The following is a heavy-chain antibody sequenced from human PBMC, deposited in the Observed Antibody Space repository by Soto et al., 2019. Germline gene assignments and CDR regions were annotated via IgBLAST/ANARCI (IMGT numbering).Heavy chain of an antibody. CDR2: ISGTGGTT. Sequence: EVQLLESGGGLVQPGGSLRLSCAASGFTFISYTMNWVRQTPGKGLEWVSAISGTGGTTYYADSVKGRFTISRDNSRNTLFLQMSSLRAEDTAVYYCSKLVGATVVSDYWGQGTLVIVSS. CDR3: SKLVGATVVSDY. D-gene: IGHD1-26*01. V-gene: IGHV3-23*01. CDR1: GFTFISYT. J-gene: IGHJ4*02.